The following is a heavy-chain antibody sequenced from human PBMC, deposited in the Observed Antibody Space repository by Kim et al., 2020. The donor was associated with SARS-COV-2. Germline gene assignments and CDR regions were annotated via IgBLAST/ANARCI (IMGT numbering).Heavy chain of an antibody. D-gene: IGHD2-2*01. V-gene: IGHV3-23*01. J-gene: IGHJ4*02. CDR3: AKEDDIVVVPAARGTFFDY. Sequence: GRFTISRDNSKNTLYLQMNSLRAEDTAVYYCAKEDDIVVVPAARGTFFDYWGQGTLVTVSS.